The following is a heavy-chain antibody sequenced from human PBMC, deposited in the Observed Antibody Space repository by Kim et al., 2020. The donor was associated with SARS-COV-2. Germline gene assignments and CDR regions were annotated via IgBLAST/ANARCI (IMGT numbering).Heavy chain of an antibody. J-gene: IGHJ4*02. D-gene: IGHD3-22*01. V-gene: IGHV4-34*01. Sequence: SETLSLTCAVYGESFIAHYWAWIRQPPGKGLEWIGRINHRGSTDYNPSLKSRVTMSIETFWNQFSLMLYSVTAAATSVYYCARGPLRGYYFDYWGPGPLVTVSS. CDR1: GESFIAHY. CDR2: INHRGST. CDR3: ARGPLRGYYFDY.